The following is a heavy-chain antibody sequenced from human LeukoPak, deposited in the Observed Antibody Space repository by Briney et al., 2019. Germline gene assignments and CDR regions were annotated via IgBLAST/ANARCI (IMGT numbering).Heavy chain of an antibody. J-gene: IGHJ5*02. D-gene: IGHD6-13*01. CDR1: GGSFSGYY. V-gene: IGHV4-59*01. CDR2: IYYSGST. Sequence: PSETLSLTCAVYGGSFSGYYWSWIRQPPGKGLEWIGYIYYSGSTNYNPSLKSRVTISVDTSKNQFSLKLSSVTAADTAVYYCARSSWYSRNWFDPWGQGTLVTVSS. CDR3: ARSSWYSRNWFDP.